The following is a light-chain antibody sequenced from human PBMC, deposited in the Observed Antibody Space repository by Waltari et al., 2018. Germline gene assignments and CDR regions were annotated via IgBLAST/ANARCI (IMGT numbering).Light chain of an antibody. CDR1: QSVSRA. V-gene: IGKV3-20*01. CDR3: QHYVKLPVT. CDR2: GAS. Sequence: EIVLTQSPGTLSLSPGERATLSCRASQSVSRALAWYQQKPGQAPRLLIYGASTRATGVPDRCSGSGSGTDFSLTISSLDPEDFAVYYCQHYVKLPVTYGQGTKVEI. J-gene: IGKJ1*01.